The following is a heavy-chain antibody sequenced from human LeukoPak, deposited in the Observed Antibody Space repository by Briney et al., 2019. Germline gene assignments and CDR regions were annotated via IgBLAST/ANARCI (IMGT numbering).Heavy chain of an antibody. D-gene: IGHD1-26*01. J-gene: IGHJ4*02. CDR2: IWYDGSNK. V-gene: IGHV3-33*01. CDR3: ASGLGRQELDY. CDR1: GFTFSSYG. Sequence: GGSLRLSCAASGFTFSSYGMHWVRQAPGKGLEWVAVIWYDGSNKYYADSVKGRFTISRDNSKNTLYLQMNSLRAEDTAVYYCASGLGRQELDYWGQGTLVTVSS.